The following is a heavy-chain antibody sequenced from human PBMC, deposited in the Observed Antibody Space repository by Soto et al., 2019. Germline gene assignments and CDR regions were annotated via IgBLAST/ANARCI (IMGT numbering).Heavy chain of an antibody. J-gene: IGHJ4*02. CDR3: ARAPPLYDREDN. CDR1: GFTVSSNY. V-gene: IGHV3-53*01. Sequence: EVQLVESGGGLIPPGGSLRLSCAASGFTVSSNYMSWVRQAPGKGLEWVSVIYSGGSTYYADSVKGRFTISRDNSKNTLYLQMNSLRAEDTAVYYCARAPPLYDREDNWGQGTLVTVSS. CDR2: IYSGGST. D-gene: IGHD3-22*01.